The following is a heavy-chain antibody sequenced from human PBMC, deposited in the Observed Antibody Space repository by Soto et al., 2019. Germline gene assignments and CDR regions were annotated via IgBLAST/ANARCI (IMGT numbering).Heavy chain of an antibody. D-gene: IGHD6-6*01. CDR1: GGTFSSYT. CDR2: IIPSFGVT. V-gene: IGHV1-69*08. CDR3: VRDWESTAQTWGFGDS. Sequence: QVQLVQSGAEVKKPGSSVKVSCKASGGTFSSYTITWVRQAPGQGLEWLGRIIPSFGVTNYAQKFQDRVTITADRYTTTAYMELSRMRSEDTAVYYCVRDWESTAQTWGFGDSWGQGTLVTVSS. J-gene: IGHJ5*01.